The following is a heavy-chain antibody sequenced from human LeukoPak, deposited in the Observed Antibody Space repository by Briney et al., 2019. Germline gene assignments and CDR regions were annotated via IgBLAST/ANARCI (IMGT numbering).Heavy chain of an antibody. CDR3: AIHDYHSNSDAFDV. V-gene: IGHV3-69-1*02. J-gene: IGHJ3*01. CDR2: IGSDNKP. D-gene: IGHD4-23*01. Sequence: PGGSLRLSCEASGFTFSAYAMTWVRQAPGKGLEWVSSIGSDNKPHYSESVKGRFAISRDSAKNSLYLQMNSLRAEDTAVYYCAIHDYHSNSDAFDVWGQGTMVTVSS. CDR1: GFTFSAYA.